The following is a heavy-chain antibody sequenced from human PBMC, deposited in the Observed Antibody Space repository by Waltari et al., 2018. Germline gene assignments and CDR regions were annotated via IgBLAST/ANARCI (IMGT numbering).Heavy chain of an antibody. J-gene: IGHJ6*02. V-gene: IGHV4-34*01. Sequence: QVQLQQWGAGLLKPSETLSLTCAVYGGSFSGYYWSWIRQPPGKGLGWIGEINQVGSTNHTPSLKSRGTIPVDTSKNQFSLKLSSVTAADTAVYYCARAIVVVPAANPQRYYYGMDVWGQGTTVTVSS. CDR1: GGSFSGYY. D-gene: IGHD2-2*01. CDR2: INQVGST. CDR3: ARAIVVVPAANPQRYYYGMDV.